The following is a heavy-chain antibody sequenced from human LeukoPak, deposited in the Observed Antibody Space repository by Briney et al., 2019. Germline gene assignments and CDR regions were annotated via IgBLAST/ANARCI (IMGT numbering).Heavy chain of an antibody. CDR3: ARDSPYYDFWSGYQIYFDY. CDR1: GYTFTSYG. D-gene: IGHD3-3*01. V-gene: IGHV1-18*01. J-gene: IGHJ4*02. Sequence: ASVKVSCKASGYTFTSYGISWVRQAPGQGLEWMGWISAYNSNTNYAQKLQGRVTMTTDTSTSTAYMELRSLRSDDTAVYYCARDSPYYDFWSGYQIYFDYWGQGTLVTVSS. CDR2: ISAYNSNT.